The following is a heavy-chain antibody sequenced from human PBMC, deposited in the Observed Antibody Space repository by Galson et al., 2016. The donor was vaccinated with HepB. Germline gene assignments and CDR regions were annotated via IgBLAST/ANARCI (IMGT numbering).Heavy chain of an antibody. V-gene: IGHV5-51*01. CDR1: GDTFSRYW. J-gene: IGHJ6*02. CDR2: IYPSDSDT. CDR3: ARQIPHSTGSGSAVGLDV. Sequence: QSGAEVKKPGESLKISCKASGDTFSRYWIAWVRQMPGKGLEWVGIIYPSDSDTRYSPSFQGQVTISADKSVSTAYLQWSGLKASATAMYYCARQIPHSTGSGSAVGLDVWGQGTTVTVS. D-gene: IGHD3-10*01.